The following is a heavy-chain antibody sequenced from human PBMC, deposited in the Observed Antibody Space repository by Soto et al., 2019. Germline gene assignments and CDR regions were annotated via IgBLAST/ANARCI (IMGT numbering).Heavy chain of an antibody. V-gene: IGHV3-48*02. D-gene: IGHD3-22*01. CDR1: GFTFSNYN. J-gene: IGHJ4*02. CDR3: ASRYYYDSSGYYYPYYY. CDR2: ISSSSSTI. Sequence: GGSLRLSCAASGFTFSNYNMNWVRQAPGKGLEWVSSISSSSSTIYYADSVKGRFTISGDNAKNSLYLQMNSLRDEDTAVYYCASRYYYDSSGYYYPYYYWGQGTLVTVSS.